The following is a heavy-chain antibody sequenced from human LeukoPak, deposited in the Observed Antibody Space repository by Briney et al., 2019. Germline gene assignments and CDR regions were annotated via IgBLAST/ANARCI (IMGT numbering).Heavy chain of an antibody. V-gene: IGHV4-30-4*08. Sequence: SETLSLTCTVSGGSISSGGYYWSWIRQHPGKGLEWIGYIYYSGSTYYSPSLKSRVAISVDTSKNQFSLKLSSVTAADTAIYYCARGRGWSTGCWFDPWGQGTLVTVSS. D-gene: IGHD1-26*01. CDR3: ARGRGWSTGCWFDP. CDR2: IYYSGST. J-gene: IGHJ5*02. CDR1: GGSISSGGYY.